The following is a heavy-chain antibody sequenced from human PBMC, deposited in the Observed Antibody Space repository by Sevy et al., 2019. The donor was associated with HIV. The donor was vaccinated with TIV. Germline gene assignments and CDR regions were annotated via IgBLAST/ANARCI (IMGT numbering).Heavy chain of an antibody. Sequence: GGSLRLSCAASGFSFSSYGIYWVRQAPGKGLEWVAVIWYDGSKKYYADSVKGRFTISRDNSKNTLYLQMNSLRDEDTAVYYCARDQPRNSGFDYWGQGTLVTVSS. CDR2: IWYDGSKK. D-gene: IGHD1-26*01. J-gene: IGHJ4*02. V-gene: IGHV3-33*01. CDR3: ARDQPRNSGFDY. CDR1: GFSFSSYG.